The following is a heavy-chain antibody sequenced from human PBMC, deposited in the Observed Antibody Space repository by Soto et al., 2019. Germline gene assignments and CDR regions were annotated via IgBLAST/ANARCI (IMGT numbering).Heavy chain of an antibody. V-gene: IGHV3-64D*06. CDR3: VKGNSGSYDY. J-gene: IGHJ4*02. CDR2: TTSNGDTT. Sequence: GGSLRLSCSASGFIFSNYAVHWVRQAPGKGLEYVSATTSNGDTTYYADSVRGRFTISRDNSKSTLYLQMSSLRAEDTAVYYCVKGNSGSYDYWGQGTLVTVSS. D-gene: IGHD1-26*01. CDR1: GFIFSNYA.